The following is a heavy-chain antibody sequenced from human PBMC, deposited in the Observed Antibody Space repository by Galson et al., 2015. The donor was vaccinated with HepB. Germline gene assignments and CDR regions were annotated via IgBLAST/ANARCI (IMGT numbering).Heavy chain of an antibody. CDR2: ISSSGSS. J-gene: IGHJ4*02. V-gene: IGHV4-59*08. CDR1: GGSIGTYY. Sequence: SETLSLTCAVSGGSIGTYYWSWIRQPPGKGLEWIGSISSSGSSNSNPSLKSRVTISVDTSRNHFSLKLRSVTAADTAVYYCARQKGFFGIVTQFYLDYWGQGSLVTVAS. D-gene: IGHD3-3*01. CDR3: ARQKGFFGIVTQFYLDY.